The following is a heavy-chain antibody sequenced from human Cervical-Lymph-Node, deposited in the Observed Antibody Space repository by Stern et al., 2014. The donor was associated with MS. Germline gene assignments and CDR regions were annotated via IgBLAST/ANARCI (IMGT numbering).Heavy chain of an antibody. CDR3: GRRAWLPLDAFDI. D-gene: IGHD3-22*01. J-gene: IGHJ3*02. Sequence: EVQLVESEAQVRKPGESLKISCKASGYTFTNYWIGWVRQMPGKGLEWMGIMYPGDSDTMYSPSFQGQVTISADKSVTTAYLQWNSLKASDTAMYYCGRRAWLPLDAFDIWGRGTMVTVSS. CDR2: MYPGDSDT. V-gene: IGHV5-51*01. CDR1: GYTFTNYW.